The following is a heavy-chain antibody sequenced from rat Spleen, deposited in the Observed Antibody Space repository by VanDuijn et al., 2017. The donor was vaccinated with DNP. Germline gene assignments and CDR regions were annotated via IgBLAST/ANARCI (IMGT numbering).Heavy chain of an antibody. Sequence: EVQLVESGGGLVQPGRSLKLSCVASGLIFSNYGMAWVRQAPTKGLDCVASITYEGTSTYYGDSVKGRFTISRDNAKTTLHLQMNSLRSEDTATYYCTRRGTTGALDAWGQGTSVTVSS. CDR2: ITYEGTST. CDR3: TRRGTTGALDA. V-gene: IGHV5-22*01. D-gene: IGHD1-10*01. CDR1: GLIFSNYG. J-gene: IGHJ4*01.